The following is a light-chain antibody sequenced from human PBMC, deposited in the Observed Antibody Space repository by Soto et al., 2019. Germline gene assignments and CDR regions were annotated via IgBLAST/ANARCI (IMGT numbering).Light chain of an antibody. CDR3: QQYNSYSQMT. V-gene: IGKV1-5*01. CDR1: QFISHW. CDR2: DAS. Sequence: DIQLTQSPSTLSASVGDRVTITCRASQFISHWLAWYQQKPGKAPNLLIYDASSLERGVPSRFSGSGFGTDFTLTISSLQPDDFATYYCQQYNSYSQMTFGGGTKVDIK. J-gene: IGKJ4*01.